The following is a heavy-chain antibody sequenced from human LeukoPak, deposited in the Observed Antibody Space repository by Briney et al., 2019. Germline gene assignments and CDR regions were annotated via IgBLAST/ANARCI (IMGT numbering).Heavy chain of an antibody. J-gene: IGHJ4*02. CDR2: MYPSGST. Sequence: PSETLSLTCTASGGSISSYYWSRIRQPAGKGLEWIGRMYPSGSTNYNPSLKSRVTMSVDTSKNQFSLKLSSVTAADTAVYYCARGITGTTVDYWGQGTLVTVSS. CDR3: ARGITGTTVDY. CDR1: GGSISSYY. V-gene: IGHV4-4*07. D-gene: IGHD1-14*01.